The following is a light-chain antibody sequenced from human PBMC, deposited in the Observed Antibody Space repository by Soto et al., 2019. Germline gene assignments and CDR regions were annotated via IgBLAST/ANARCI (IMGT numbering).Light chain of an antibody. V-gene: IGLV2-8*01. Sequence: ALTQPPSASGSPGQSVTISCTGTSSDVGAYNYVSWYQQHAGKAPKLVIYEVTKRPSGVPDRFSGSKSANTASLTVSGLQAEDEADYYCSSFASSNTWVFGGGTKLTVL. CDR1: SSDVGAYNY. CDR3: SSFASSNTWV. CDR2: EVT. J-gene: IGLJ3*02.